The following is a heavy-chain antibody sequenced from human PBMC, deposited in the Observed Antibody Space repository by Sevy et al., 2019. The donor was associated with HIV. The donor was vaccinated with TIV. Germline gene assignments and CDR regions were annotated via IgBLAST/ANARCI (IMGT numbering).Heavy chain of an antibody. J-gene: IGHJ6*02. CDR1: GFTFSSYG. V-gene: IGHV3-33*01. Sequence: GGSLRLSCAASGFTFSSYGMHWVRQAPGKGLEWVAVIWYDGSNKYYADSVKGRFTISRDNSKNTLYLQMNSLRAEDTAVYYGARDPGLDDYYGMDVWGQGTTVTVSS. CDR2: IWYDGSNK. CDR3: ARDPGLDDYYGMDV. D-gene: IGHD4-17*01.